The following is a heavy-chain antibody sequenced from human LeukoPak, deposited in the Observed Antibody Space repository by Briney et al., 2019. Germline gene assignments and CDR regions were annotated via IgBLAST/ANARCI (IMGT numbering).Heavy chain of an antibody. Sequence: GGSLRLSCAASGFTFSSYSMNWVRQAPGKGLEWVSSISSSSYIYYADSVKGRFTISRDNAKNSLYLQMNSLRAEDTAVYYCARDMVVITLFDYWGQGTLVTVSS. J-gene: IGHJ4*02. D-gene: IGHD3-22*01. CDR2: ISSSSYI. CDR1: GFTFSSYS. V-gene: IGHV3-21*01. CDR3: ARDMVVITLFDY.